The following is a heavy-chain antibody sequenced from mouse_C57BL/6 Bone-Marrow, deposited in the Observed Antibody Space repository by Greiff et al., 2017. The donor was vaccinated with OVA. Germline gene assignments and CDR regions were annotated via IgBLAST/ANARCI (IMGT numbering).Heavy chain of an antibody. V-gene: IGHV3-6*01. CDR1: GYSITSGYY. D-gene: IGHD1-1*01. CDR2: ISYDGSN. J-gene: IGHJ1*03. CDR3: ARDRGVITYWYFDV. Sequence: EVKLMESGPGLVKPSQSLSLTCSVTGYSITSGYYWNWIRQFPGNKLEWMGYISYDGSNNYNPSLKNRISITRDTSKNQFFLKLNSVTTEDTATYYCARDRGVITYWYFDVWGTGTTVTVSS.